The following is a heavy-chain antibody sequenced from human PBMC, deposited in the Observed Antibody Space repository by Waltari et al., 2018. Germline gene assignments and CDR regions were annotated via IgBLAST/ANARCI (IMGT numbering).Heavy chain of an antibody. CDR1: GGSFRGHY. D-gene: IGHD4-17*01. V-gene: IGHV4-34*01. Sequence: QVQLQQWGAGLLKPSETLPLTVSAYGGSFRGHYRTWTGQPPGKGLEWIGEINHSGSTNYNPSLKSRVTISVDTSKNQFSLKLSSVTAADTAVYYCANFYGDYGNGMDVWGQGTTVTVSS. CDR3: ANFYGDYGNGMDV. CDR2: INHSGST. J-gene: IGHJ6*02.